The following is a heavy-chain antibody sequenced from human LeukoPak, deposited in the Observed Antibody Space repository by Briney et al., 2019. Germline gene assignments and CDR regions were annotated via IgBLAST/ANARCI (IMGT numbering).Heavy chain of an antibody. Sequence: GASVKVACKESGGTFSSYAISWVRQAPGQGLEWMGGIIPIFGTANYAQKFQGRVTITADESTSTAYMELSSLRSEDTAVYYCARDGVEMATIIGYFDYWGQGTLVTVSS. J-gene: IGHJ4*02. D-gene: IGHD5-24*01. CDR3: ARDGVEMATIIGYFDY. V-gene: IGHV1-69*13. CDR2: IIPIFGTA. CDR1: GGTFSSYA.